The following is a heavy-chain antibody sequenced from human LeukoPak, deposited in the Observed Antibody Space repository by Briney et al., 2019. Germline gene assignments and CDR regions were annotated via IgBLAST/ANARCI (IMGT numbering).Heavy chain of an antibody. D-gene: IGHD3-10*01. J-gene: IGHJ6*03. CDR1: GFTVSRNY. CDR3: ARVYYGSGSLHYYYYYMDV. Sequence: GGSLRLSCAASGFTVSRNYMSWVRQAPGKGLEWVSVIYSGVRTYYADSVKGRFTISRDNSKNTLYLQMNSLRAEDTAVYYCARVYYGSGSLHYYYYYMDVWGKGTTVTVSS. V-gene: IGHV3-53*01. CDR2: IYSGVRT.